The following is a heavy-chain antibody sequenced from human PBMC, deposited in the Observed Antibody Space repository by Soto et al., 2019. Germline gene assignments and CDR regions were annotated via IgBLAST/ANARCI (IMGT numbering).Heavy chain of an antibody. Sequence: SRIRKAKGKGLEWVGRIKSKTDGGTTDYAAPVKGRFTISRDDSKNTLYLQMNSLKTEDTAVYYCTTDAGLELGIPAYWGQGTLVTVSS. CDR2: IKSKTDGGTT. CDR3: TTDAGLELGIPAY. J-gene: IGHJ4*02. D-gene: IGHD7-27*01. V-gene: IGHV3-15*01.